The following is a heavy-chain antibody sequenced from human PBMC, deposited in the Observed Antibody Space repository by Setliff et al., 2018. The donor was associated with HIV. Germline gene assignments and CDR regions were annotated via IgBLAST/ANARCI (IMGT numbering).Heavy chain of an antibody. CDR1: GGSVSSGGYY. CDR2: IYYSGST. Sequence: SETLSLTCTVSGGSVSSGGYYWSWIRQHPGRGLEWIGHIYYSGSTYDNPSLKSRFSISIDTSKNSVYLQMNDLRAEDTAVYYCAREWQRLVLDHWGQGTLVTVSS. J-gene: IGHJ4*02. CDR3: AREWQRLVLDH. V-gene: IGHV4-31*03. D-gene: IGHD3-9*01.